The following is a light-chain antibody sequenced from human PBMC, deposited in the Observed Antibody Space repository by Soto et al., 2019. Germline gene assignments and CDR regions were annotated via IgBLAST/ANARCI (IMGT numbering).Light chain of an antibody. CDR3: SSYAGSKNV. J-gene: IGLJ1*01. CDR2: EVS. V-gene: IGLV2-8*01. CDR1: SSDVGGYNY. Sequence: QSALTQPPSASGSPGQSVTISCTGTSSDVGGYNYVSWYQQHPGKAPKLMIYEVSKRPSGVPDRFSGSKSGNTASLTVSGLQAEDEADYYCSSYAGSKNVFATGTKLTVL.